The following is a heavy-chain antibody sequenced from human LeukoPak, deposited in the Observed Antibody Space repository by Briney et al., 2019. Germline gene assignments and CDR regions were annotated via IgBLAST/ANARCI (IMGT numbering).Heavy chain of an antibody. Sequence: GGSLRLSCAASGFTLSSYWMSWVRQAPGKGLEWVANIKQDGSETYYVDSVKGRFTISRDNAKNSLYLQMNSLRAEDKAVYYCARVHKASSSWSYWGQGTLVTVSS. D-gene: IGHD6-13*01. CDR2: IKQDGSET. J-gene: IGHJ4*02. V-gene: IGHV3-7*01. CDR3: ARVHKASSSWSY. CDR1: GFTLSSYW.